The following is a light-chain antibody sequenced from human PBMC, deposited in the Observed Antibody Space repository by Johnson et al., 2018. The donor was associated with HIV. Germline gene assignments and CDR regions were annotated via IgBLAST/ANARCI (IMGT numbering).Light chain of an antibody. V-gene: IGLV1-51*01. CDR2: DNN. CDR1: SSNIGNNY. J-gene: IGLJ1*01. Sequence: QSVLTQPPSVSAAPGQKVTISCSGSSSNIGNNYVSWYQQFPGTAPKLVIYDNNKRPSGIPDRFSGSKSGTSATLGITGLLTGDEADYCWGIWDSSLSAYVFGTGTKVTGL. CDR3: GIWDSSLSAYV.